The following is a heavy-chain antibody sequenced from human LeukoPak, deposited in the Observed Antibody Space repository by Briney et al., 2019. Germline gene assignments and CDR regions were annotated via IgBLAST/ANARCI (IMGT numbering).Heavy chain of an antibody. CDR1: GGTFSSYA. J-gene: IGHJ4*02. D-gene: IGHD3-22*01. V-gene: IGHV1-69*13. Sequence: SVKVSCKASGGTFSSYAISWVRQAPGQGLEWMGGIIPIFGTANYAQKFQGRVTITADESTSTAYMELSSLRSEDTAVYYCAREKFEYYYDSSGYFDYWGQGTLVTVSS. CDR2: IIPIFGTA. CDR3: AREKFEYYYDSSGYFDY.